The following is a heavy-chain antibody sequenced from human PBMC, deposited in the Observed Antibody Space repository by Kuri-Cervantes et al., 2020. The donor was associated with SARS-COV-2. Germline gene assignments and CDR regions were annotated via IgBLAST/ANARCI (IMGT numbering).Heavy chain of an antibody. Sequence: GSLRLSCAVSGDSVSSYYWSWIRQPPGKGLDWIAYISYSGSSNYNPSLKSRVTISIDTSKNQFSLKLSSVTAADTAVYYSARLKGWGNCRDYFDSWGQGTLVTVSS. V-gene: IGHV4-59*02. D-gene: IGHD2-8*02. CDR2: ISYSGSS. CDR1: GDSVSSYY. J-gene: IGHJ4*02. CDR3: ARLKGWGNCRDYFDS.